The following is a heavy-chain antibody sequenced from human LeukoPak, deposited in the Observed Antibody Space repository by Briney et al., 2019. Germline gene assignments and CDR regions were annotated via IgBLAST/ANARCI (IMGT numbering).Heavy chain of an antibody. V-gene: IGHV4-39*01. Sequence: SETLSLTCTVSGGSISSSSHYWGWIRQPPGKGQEGIGNIHYSGSTYYKPSLKSRVTISVDTSKNQFSLKLSSVTAEDTAVYYCARQEYSGYDRYFDYWGQGTRVTVSS. CDR2: IHYSGST. D-gene: IGHD5-12*01. J-gene: IGHJ4*02. CDR3: ARQEYSGYDRYFDY. CDR1: GGSISSSSHY.